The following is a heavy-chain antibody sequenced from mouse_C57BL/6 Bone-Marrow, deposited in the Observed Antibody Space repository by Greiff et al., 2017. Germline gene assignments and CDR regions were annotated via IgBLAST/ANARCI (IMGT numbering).Heavy chain of an antibody. CDR1: GFTFSDYG. CDR3: AGWLLRWYFDV. Sequence: EVKLVESGGGLVKPGGSLKLSCAASGFTFSDYGMHWVRQAPEKGLEWVAYISSGSSTIYYADTVKGRFTISRDNAKNTLFLQMTSLRSEDTAMYYCAGWLLRWYFDVWGTGTTVTVSS. V-gene: IGHV5-17*01. CDR2: ISSGSSTI. J-gene: IGHJ1*03. D-gene: IGHD2-3*01.